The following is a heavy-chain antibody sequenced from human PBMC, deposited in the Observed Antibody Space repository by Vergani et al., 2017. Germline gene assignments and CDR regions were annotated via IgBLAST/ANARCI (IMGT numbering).Heavy chain of an antibody. CDR3: AKVASLRSYYYYYYMDV. CDR1: GFTSDDYA. CDR2: ISWNSGRI. D-gene: IGHD2-21*01. J-gene: IGHJ6*03. Sequence: EVQLVESGGGLVQPGRSLRLSCAASGFTSDDYAMHWVRQAPGKGLEWVSGISWNSGRIGYADSVKGRFTISRDNAKNSLYLQMNSLRAEDTALYYCAKVASLRSYYYYYYMDVWGKGTTVTVSS. V-gene: IGHV3-9*02.